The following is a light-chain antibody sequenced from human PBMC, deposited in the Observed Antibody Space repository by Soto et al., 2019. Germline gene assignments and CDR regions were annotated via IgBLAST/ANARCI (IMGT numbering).Light chain of an antibody. CDR3: AAWDDSLRGYV. Sequence: QSVLTQPPSASGTPGQRVTISCSGSSSNIGANYVYWYQHLPGTAPKLLIHSNKQRPSGVPDRFSASKSGTSPSLAISGLRSDDEADYYCAAWDDSLRGYVFGTGTKVTVL. CDR2: SNK. J-gene: IGLJ1*01. V-gene: IGLV1-47*02. CDR1: SSNIGANY.